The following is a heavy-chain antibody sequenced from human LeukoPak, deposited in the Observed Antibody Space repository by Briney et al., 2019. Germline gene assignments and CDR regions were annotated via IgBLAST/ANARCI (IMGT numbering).Heavy chain of an antibody. CDR1: GFTFGSYW. V-gene: IGHV3-7*03. CDR2: IKQDGSEK. J-gene: IGHJ4*02. D-gene: IGHD6-13*01. CDR3: ARRGNRLAGAGTDY. Sequence: GALRLSCAASGFTFGSYWMSWVRQAPGKGLEWVANIKQDGSEKYYVDSVKGRFTISRDNAKNSLFLQMNSLRAEDTAVYYCARRGNRLAGAGTDYWGQGTLVTVSS.